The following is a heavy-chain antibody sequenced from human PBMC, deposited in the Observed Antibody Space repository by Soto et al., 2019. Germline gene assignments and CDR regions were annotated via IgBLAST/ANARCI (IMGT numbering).Heavy chain of an antibody. J-gene: IGHJ6*02. CDR1: GGSISSSNW. CDR2: IYHSGST. Sequence: PSETLSLTCAVSGGSISSSNWWSWVRQPPGKGLEWIGEIYHSGSTNYNPSLKSRVTISVDKSKNQFSLKLSSVTAADTAVYYCARDRRGGCSGGSCYSYYYYGMDVWGQGTTVTVSS. CDR3: ARDRRGGCSGGSCYSYYYYGMDV. D-gene: IGHD2-15*01. V-gene: IGHV4-4*02.